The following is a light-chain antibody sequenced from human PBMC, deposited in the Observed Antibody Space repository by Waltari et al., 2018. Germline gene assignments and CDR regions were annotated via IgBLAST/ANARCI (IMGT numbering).Light chain of an antibody. J-gene: IGLJ3*02. CDR2: KNN. CDR1: TSNIGSHN. CDR3: AAWDDSLRGRV. V-gene: IGLV1-47*01. Sequence: QSVLTQPPSASGTPGQGVIISCSGSTSNIGSHNLYWYQHLPGTAPKLLIYKNNQRPSGDPSGPSVSKSGTSTSLAISGLRSEGEAVYYCAAWDDSLRGRVFGGGTKLTVL.